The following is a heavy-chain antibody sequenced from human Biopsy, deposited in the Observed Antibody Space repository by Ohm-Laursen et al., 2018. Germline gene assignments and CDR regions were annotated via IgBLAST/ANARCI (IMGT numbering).Heavy chain of an antibody. Sequence: SVKVSCKTSTGTFDSYGVTWVRQAPGQGLEWMGRIIPILRTTTYAPKFQGRVTFTADKSSSTAYMELRSLRSEDTAVYYCAADINVWNVNYWGQGTQVTVSS. CDR1: TGTFDSYG. J-gene: IGHJ4*02. D-gene: IGHD1-1*01. CDR3: AADINVWNVNY. CDR2: IIPILRTT. V-gene: IGHV1-69*04.